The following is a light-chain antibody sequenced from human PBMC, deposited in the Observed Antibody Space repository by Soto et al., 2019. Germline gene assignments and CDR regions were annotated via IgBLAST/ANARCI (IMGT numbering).Light chain of an antibody. CDR1: SSDIGSHDY. J-gene: IGLJ1*01. V-gene: IGLV2-14*01. CDR3: NSYTTTSALV. CDR2: EVS. Sequence: QSVLTQPASVSGAPGQSITISCAGGSSDIGSHDYVSWYQQHPGKVPKLIIYEVSKRPSGASDRFSGSKSGNAAYLSISGLQPEDEADYYCNSYTTTSALVFGTGTKVTVL.